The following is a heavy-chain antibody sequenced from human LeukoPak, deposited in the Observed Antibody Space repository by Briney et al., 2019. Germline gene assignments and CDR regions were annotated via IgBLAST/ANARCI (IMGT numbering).Heavy chain of an antibody. CDR1: GYSFTDYW. CDR3: ARHTTEVGYFDY. V-gene: IGHV5-51*01. Sequence: GESLKISCKGSGYSFTDYWIGWVRQMPGKGLEWMGIIYPGDSDMRYSPAFQGQVTISADKSISTAYLQWSSLKTSDTAMYYCARHTTEVGYFDYWGQGILVTVSS. D-gene: IGHD1-26*01. J-gene: IGHJ4*02. CDR2: IYPGDSDM.